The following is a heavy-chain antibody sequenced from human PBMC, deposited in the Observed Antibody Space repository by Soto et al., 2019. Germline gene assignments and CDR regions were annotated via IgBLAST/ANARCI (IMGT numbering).Heavy chain of an antibody. D-gene: IGHD3-22*01. Sequence: ASVKVSCKASGSSLSNYFVHWVRQARGQGLEWMGGITPSGDRTSYSDKLQGRVTLTRGTSTGTVYMELSSLTSGDTAVYFCARLSSATPPYYFDSWGQGTLVTVSS. V-gene: IGHV1-46*04. CDR2: ITPSGDRT. CDR3: ARLSSATPPYYFDS. CDR1: GSSLSNYF. J-gene: IGHJ4*02.